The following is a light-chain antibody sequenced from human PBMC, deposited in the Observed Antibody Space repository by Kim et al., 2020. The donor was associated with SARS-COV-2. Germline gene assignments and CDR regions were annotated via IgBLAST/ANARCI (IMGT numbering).Light chain of an antibody. CDR1: QGISNY. CDR3: QQCKGAPWT. J-gene: IGKJ1*01. CDR2: AAS. Sequence: ASVGDRVTITCRASQGISNYLAWYQQKPGKVPKPLIYAASALRSGVPSRYSGSGSGTDFTLTITSLQPEDVAVYYCQQCKGAPWTFGHGTKVDIK. V-gene: IGKV1-27*01.